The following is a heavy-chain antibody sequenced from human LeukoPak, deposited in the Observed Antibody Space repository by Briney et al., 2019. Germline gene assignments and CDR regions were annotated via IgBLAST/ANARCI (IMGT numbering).Heavy chain of an antibody. V-gene: IGHV4-61*02. D-gene: IGHD1-26*01. J-gene: IGHJ6*02. CDR1: GGSISSGSYY. CDR3: ARYTRGRNGMEV. CDR2: IYTSGST. Sequence: SETLSLTCTVSGGSISSGSYYWSWIRQPAGKGLEWIGRIYTSGSTNYNPSLKSRVTISVDTSKNQFSLKLSSVTAADTAVYYCARYTRGRNGMEVWGQGTTVTVSS.